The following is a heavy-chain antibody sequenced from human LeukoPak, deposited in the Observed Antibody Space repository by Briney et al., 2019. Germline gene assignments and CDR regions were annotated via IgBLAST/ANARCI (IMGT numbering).Heavy chain of an antibody. D-gene: IGHD6-19*01. CDR2: MNPNNGNT. CDR1: GYTCTSYD. Sequence: ASVKVSCKASGYTCTSYDINWVRQVTGQGLEWMGWMNPNNGNTGYVQKFQGRVTMTRDTSIGTAYMELSSLRSEDTAVYYCARDRVGVGGNGWENWGQGTLVTVSS. V-gene: IGHV1-8*01. J-gene: IGHJ4*02. CDR3: ARDRVGVGGNGWEN.